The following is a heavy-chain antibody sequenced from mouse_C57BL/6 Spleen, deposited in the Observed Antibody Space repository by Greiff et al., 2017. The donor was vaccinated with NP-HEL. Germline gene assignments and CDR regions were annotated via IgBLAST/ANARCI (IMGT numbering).Heavy chain of an antibody. D-gene: IGHD2-4*01. Sequence: EVQLQEPGAGLVKPGASLKLSCAASGFTFSDYGMHWVRQAPEQGLEWVAYISSGSSSTYYADTVKGRSTMTRDNAKNTLYLQMTSLRSEDTAMYYCANYDEAYYAMDYWGQGTSVTVSS. CDR1: GFTFSDYG. CDR2: ISSGSSST. CDR3: ANYDEAYYAMDY. J-gene: IGHJ4*01. V-gene: IGHV5-17*01.